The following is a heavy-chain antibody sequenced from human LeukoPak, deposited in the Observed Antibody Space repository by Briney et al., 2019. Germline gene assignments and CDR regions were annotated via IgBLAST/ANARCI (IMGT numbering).Heavy chain of an antibody. Sequence: PSQTLSLTCTVSGGSISSGGYYWSWIRQPPGKGLEWIGCIYYSGSANYNPSLKSRVTISVDTSKNQFSLKLSSVTAADTAVYYCARAPNCGGDCYSDYWGQGTLVTVSS. J-gene: IGHJ4*02. V-gene: IGHV4-61*08. D-gene: IGHD2-21*02. CDR3: ARAPNCGGDCYSDY. CDR1: GGSISSGGYY. CDR2: IYYSGSA.